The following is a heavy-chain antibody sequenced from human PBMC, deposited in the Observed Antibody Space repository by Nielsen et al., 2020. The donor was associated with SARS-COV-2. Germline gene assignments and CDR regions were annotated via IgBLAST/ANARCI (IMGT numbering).Heavy chain of an antibody. J-gene: IGHJ5*02. D-gene: IGHD6-13*01. Sequence: RQAPGKGLEWIGEINHSGSTNYNPSLKSRVTISVDTSKNQFSLKLSSVTAADTAVYYCARHKPGIAAAGRIWAYNWFDPWGQGTLVTVSS. CDR2: INHSGST. CDR3: ARHKPGIAAAGRIWAYNWFDP. V-gene: IGHV4-34*01.